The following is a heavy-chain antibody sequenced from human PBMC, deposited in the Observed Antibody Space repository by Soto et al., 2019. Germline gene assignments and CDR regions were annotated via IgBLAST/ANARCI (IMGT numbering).Heavy chain of an antibody. CDR1: GFTFSSYW. CDR3: ARERGRPDLRDTRSWDSSDLDYGMDV. D-gene: IGHD3-22*01. CDR2: INQDGSEK. Sequence: EVRLVESGGGLVQPGGSLTLSCAASGFTFSSYWMTWVRQAPGKGLEWVANINQDGSEKYYMDSMKGRFTISRDNAKNSLLLQLNSLRAEDTAVYYCARERGRPDLRDTRSWDSSDLDYGMDVWGQGTTVTASS. V-gene: IGHV3-7*01. J-gene: IGHJ6*02.